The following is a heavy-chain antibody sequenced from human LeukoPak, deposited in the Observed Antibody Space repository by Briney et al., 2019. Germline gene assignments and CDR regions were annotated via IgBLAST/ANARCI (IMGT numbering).Heavy chain of an antibody. Sequence: PGGSLRLSCAAPGFTFSIYGMNWVRQAPGKGLEWVSGISDSGAITNYADSVKGRFTISRDNSKNTLYLQMHSLRPEDTAIYYCAKLRAARPGYWGQGTLVTVSS. CDR1: GFTFSIYG. J-gene: IGHJ4*02. CDR3: AKLRAARPGY. V-gene: IGHV3-23*01. D-gene: IGHD6-6*01. CDR2: ISDSGAIT.